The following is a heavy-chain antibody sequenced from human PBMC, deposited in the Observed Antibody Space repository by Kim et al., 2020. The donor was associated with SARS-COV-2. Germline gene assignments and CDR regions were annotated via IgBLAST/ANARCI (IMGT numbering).Heavy chain of an antibody. V-gene: IGHV3-23*01. D-gene: IGHD6-19*01. J-gene: IGHJ2*01. CDR3: AKSGAVAGIIYWYLDV. CDR2: ISGSGGIT. CDR1: GFIFSSYA. Sequence: GGSLRLSCAASGFIFSSYAMSWVRQAPGKGLEWVSGISGSGGITYYIDSVKGRFTISRDNSKNTLYLQMNNLRADDTAVYHCAKSGAVAGIIYWYLDVWGRGTLVTVSS.